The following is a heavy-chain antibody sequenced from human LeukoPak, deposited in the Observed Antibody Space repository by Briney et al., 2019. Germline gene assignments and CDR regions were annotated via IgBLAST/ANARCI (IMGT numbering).Heavy chain of an antibody. CDR2: IYTSGST. CDR3: ARDVGGNNYGYPLDY. V-gene: IGHV4-4*07. D-gene: IGHD5-18*01. CDR1: GGSISSYY. J-gene: IGHJ4*02. Sequence: SETLSLTCTVSGGSISSYYWNWVRQPAGKGLEWIGRIYTSGSTSYNSSLKSRVTMSVDTSKNQFSLRLSSVTAADTAVYYCARDVGGNNYGYPLDYWGQGTLGSVFS.